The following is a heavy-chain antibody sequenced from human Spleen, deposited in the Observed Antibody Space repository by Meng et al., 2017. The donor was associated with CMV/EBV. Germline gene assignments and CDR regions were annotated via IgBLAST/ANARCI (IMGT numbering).Heavy chain of an antibody. Sequence: GDSYRKYAVTWVRQAPGQGLEWMGGIIPVFGRPKYAQRFQGRITVTTDTSTSTSYLELSSLGSEDTAVYYCATVGPACADVPRYFDYWGQGTLVTVSS. J-gene: IGHJ4*02. CDR1: GDSYRKYA. D-gene: IGHD1-26*01. V-gene: IGHV1-69*05. CDR3: ATVGPACADVPRYFDY. CDR2: IIPVFGRP.